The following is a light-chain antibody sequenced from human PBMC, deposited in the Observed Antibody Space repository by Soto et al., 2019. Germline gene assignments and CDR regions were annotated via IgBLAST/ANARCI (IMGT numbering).Light chain of an antibody. CDR2: DVS. Sequence: QSVLTQPASVSGSPGQSIAISCTGTSSDGGGYNYVSWYQQHPGKAPKLMIYDVSNRPSGVSNRFSGSKSGNTASLTISGLQAEDEADYYCSSTSSSTLLYVFGTGTKLTVL. J-gene: IGLJ1*01. CDR1: SSDGGGYNY. CDR3: SSTSSSTLLYV. V-gene: IGLV2-14*01.